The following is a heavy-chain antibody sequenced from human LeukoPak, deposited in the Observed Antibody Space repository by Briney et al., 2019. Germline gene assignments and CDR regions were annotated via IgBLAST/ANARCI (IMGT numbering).Heavy chain of an antibody. CDR2: ISGSGDTT. D-gene: IGHD3-22*01. Sequence: GGSLRLSCAASGFTFSSYAMSWVRQAPGKGLEWVSGISGSGDTTYYADSVKGRFTISRDNSKNTLYLQMNSLRAEDTAVYYCAKGPSDSSGYYFDYWGQGTLVTVSS. CDR3: AKGPSDSSGYYFDY. V-gene: IGHV3-23*01. CDR1: GFTFSSYA. J-gene: IGHJ4*02.